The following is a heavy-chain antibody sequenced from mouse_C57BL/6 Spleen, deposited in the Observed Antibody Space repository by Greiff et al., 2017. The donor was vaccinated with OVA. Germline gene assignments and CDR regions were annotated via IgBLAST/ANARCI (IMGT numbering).Heavy chain of an antibody. Sequence: VQLQQSGPELVKPGASVKLSCKASGYSFTDYNMNWVKQSNGKSLEWIGVINPNSGTTSYNQKFKGKATLTVDQSSSTAYMQLSSLSSEDSAVYYYASGVTYDYAMDYWGRGTSVTVSS. CDR3: ASGVTYDYAMDY. J-gene: IGHJ4*01. V-gene: IGHV1-39*01. CDR1: GYSFTDYN. CDR2: INPNSGTT. D-gene: IGHD2-3*01.